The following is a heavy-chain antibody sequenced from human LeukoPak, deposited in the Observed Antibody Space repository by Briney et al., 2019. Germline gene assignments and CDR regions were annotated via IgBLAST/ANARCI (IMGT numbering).Heavy chain of an antibody. V-gene: IGHV1-18*01. Sequence: ASVKVSCKASGYTFTSYGFSWVRQAPGQGLEWMGWINPYNGDANYAQKLQGRVTMTTGTSTSTAYMELRSLRSDDTAVYYCARTYGSGRLDAFDIWGQGTMVTVSS. J-gene: IGHJ3*02. CDR3: ARTYGSGRLDAFDI. CDR2: INPYNGDA. D-gene: IGHD3-10*01. CDR1: GYTFTSYG.